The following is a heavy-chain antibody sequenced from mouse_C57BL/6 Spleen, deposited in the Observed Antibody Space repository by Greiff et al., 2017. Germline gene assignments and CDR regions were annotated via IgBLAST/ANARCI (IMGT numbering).Heavy chain of an antibody. V-gene: IGHV14-1*01. CDR2: IYPEDGDT. Sequence: VQLQQSGAELVRPGASVKLSCTASGFNIKDYYMHWVKQRPEQGLEWVGRIYPEDGDTEYAQQFPGKATLTADTSSNTAYMQLSSLTSEDTAGYDCTTGYDGNYDWYFDVWGTGTTVTVSS. CDR1: GFNIKDYY. D-gene: IGHD2-1*01. J-gene: IGHJ1*03. CDR3: TTGYDGNYDWYFDV.